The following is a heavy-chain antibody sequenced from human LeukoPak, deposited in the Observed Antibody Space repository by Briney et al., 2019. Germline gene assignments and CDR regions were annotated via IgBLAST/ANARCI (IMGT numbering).Heavy chain of an antibody. CDR3: ARTLVVINDAFDI. CDR2: VTPTGGST. D-gene: IGHD3-22*01. CDR1: GYTFTSYY. V-gene: IGHV1-46*01. Sequence: ASVKVSCKASGYTFTSYYMHWVRQAPGQGLEWMGIVTPTGGSTSYAQKFQGRVSMTGDTSISTAYMELSRLRSDDTAVYYCARTLVVINDAFDIWGQGTMVTVSS. J-gene: IGHJ3*02.